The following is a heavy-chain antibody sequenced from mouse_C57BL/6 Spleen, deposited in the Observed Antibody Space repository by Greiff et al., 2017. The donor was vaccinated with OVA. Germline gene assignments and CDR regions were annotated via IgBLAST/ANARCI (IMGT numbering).Heavy chain of an antibody. CDR1: GFNIKDYY. D-gene: IGHD1-1*01. CDR3: ARGDYGSSYDWYFDV. CDR2: IDPEDGET. J-gene: IGHJ1*03. Sequence: EVQLQQSGAELVKPGASVKLSCTASGFNIKDYYMHWVKQRTEQGLEWIGRIDPEDGETKYAPKFQCKATITADTSSNTAYLQLSSLTSEDTAVYYCARGDYGSSYDWYFDVWGTGTTVTVSS. V-gene: IGHV14-2*01.